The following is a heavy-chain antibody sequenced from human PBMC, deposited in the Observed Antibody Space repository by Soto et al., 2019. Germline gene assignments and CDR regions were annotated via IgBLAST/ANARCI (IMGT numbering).Heavy chain of an antibody. CDR2: INHSGST. J-gene: IGHJ1*01. Sequence: SETLSLTCAVYGGSFSGYYWSWIRQPPGKGLEWIGEINHSGSTNYNPSLKSRVTISVDTSKNQFSLKLSSVTAADTAVYYCARGLRIAAAGTRAEYFQHWGQGTLVTVSS. D-gene: IGHD6-13*01. V-gene: IGHV4-34*01. CDR3: ARGLRIAAAGTRAEYFQH. CDR1: GGSFSGYY.